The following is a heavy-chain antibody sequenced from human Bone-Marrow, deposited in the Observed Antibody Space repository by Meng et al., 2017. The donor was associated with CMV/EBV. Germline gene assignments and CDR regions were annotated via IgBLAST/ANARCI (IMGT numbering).Heavy chain of an antibody. CDR1: GGTFSSYA. J-gene: IGHJ4*02. D-gene: IGHD3-22*01. CDR3: ARDGYYDSSGRNLN. CDR2: IIPILGIA. Sequence: KISCKASGGTFSSYAISWVRQAPGQGLEWMGGIIPILGIANYAQKFQGRVTITADKSTSTAYMELSSLRSEDTAVYYCARDGYYDSSGRNLNWGQGTLVTVSS. V-gene: IGHV1-69*10.